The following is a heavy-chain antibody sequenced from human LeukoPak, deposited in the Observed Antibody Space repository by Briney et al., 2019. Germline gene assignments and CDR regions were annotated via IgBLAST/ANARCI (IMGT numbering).Heavy chain of an antibody. V-gene: IGHV4-30-4*08. CDR3: ARLGWGISDAFDI. D-gene: IGHD7-27*01. CDR2: IYYSGST. J-gene: IGHJ3*02. Sequence: SETLSLTCTVSGGSISSGDYYWSWIRQPPGKGLEWIGYIYYSGSTYYNPSLKSRVTISVDTSKNQFSLKLSSVTAADTAVYYCARLGWGISDAFDIWGQGTMVTVSS. CDR1: GGSISSGDYY.